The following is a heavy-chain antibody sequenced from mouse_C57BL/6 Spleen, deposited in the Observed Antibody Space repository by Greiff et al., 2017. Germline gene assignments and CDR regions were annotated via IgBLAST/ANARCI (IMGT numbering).Heavy chain of an antibody. CDR1: GYTFTSYW. D-gene: IGHD1-1*01. V-gene: IGHV1-52*01. J-gene: IGHJ1*03. Sequence: QVQLQQPGAELVRPGSSVKLSCKASGYTFTSYWMHWVKQRPIQGLEWIGNIDPSDSETHYNQKFKDKATLTVDKSSSTAYMQLSSLTSEDSAVYYCARRVDYYGSSYGYFDVWGTGTTVTVSS. CDR2: IDPSDSET. CDR3: ARRVDYYGSSYGYFDV.